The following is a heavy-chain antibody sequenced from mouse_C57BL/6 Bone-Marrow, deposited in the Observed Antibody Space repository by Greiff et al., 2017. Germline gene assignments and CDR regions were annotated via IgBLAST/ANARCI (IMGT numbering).Heavy chain of an antibody. CDR1: GYTFTSYW. Sequence: VQLQQSGTVLARPGASVKMSCKTSGYTFTSYWMHWVKQRPGQGLEWIGAIYPGNSDTSYNQKFKGKAKLTAVTSASTAYMELSSLTNEDSAVYTCTLSYGGSSPYWYFDVWGTGTTVTVSA. CDR2: IYPGNSDT. V-gene: IGHV1-5*01. D-gene: IGHD1-1*01. J-gene: IGHJ1*03. CDR3: TLSYGGSSPYWYFDV.